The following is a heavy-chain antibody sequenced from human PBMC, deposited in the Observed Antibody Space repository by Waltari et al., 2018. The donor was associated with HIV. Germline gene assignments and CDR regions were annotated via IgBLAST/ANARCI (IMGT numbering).Heavy chain of an antibody. D-gene: IGHD6-13*01. CDR1: GSTFSSYA. CDR3: AKDEAGAGSPEVWFDP. V-gene: IGHV3-23*01. CDR2: ISDSTGRT. Sequence: EMQLLESGGGLVQPGGSLRRSCAASGSTFSSYARHWVRQAPGKGLEWVSGISDSTGRTYYGDSVKGRFTISRDNSKNTLYLQMSSLRVEDTAIYYCAKDEAGAGSPEVWFDPWGQGTLVTVSS. J-gene: IGHJ5*02.